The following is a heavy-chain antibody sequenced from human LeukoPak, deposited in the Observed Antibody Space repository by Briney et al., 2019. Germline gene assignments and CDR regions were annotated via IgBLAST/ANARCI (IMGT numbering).Heavy chain of an antibody. J-gene: IGHJ6*03. CDR2: FSSNGGST. D-gene: IGHD3-3*01. CDR3: ARSMAYYDFWSGYSHYHYMDV. CDR1: GFTFSNYA. Sequence: GGSLRLSCAASGFTFSNYAMHWVRQAPGRGLEYVSAFSSNGGSTYYANSVKGRFTISRDNSKNTLYLQMGSLRPEDMGVYYCARSMAYYDFWSGYSHYHYMDVWGKGTTVTVSS. V-gene: IGHV3-64*01.